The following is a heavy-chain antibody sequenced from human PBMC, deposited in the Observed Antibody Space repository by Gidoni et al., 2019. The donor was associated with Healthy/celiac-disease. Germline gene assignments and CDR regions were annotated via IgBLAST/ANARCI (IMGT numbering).Heavy chain of an antibody. CDR3: ARTTGVAGYFDY. CDR2: IDTSCST. J-gene: IGHJ4*02. V-gene: IGHV4-61*02. Sequence: QVQLQESGPGLVKPSQALSLTCTASGGTISSGSYYWSWIPQPAGKGLEWIGRIDTSCSTNYNPSLKRRVTMSVDTSKNQFSLKLGSVTAADTAVYYCARTTGVAGYFDYWGQGTLVTVSS. CDR1: GGTISSGSYY. D-gene: IGHD6-19*01.